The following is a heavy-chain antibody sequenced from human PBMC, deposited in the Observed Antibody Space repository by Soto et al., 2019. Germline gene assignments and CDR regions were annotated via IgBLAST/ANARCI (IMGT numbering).Heavy chain of an antibody. V-gene: IGHV3-23*01. Sequence: VGSLRLSCAASGFTFNTFAMNWVRQAPGKGLEWVASISGSGGTTYYADSVKGRFTISRDNSKNTLYLQMNSLRAEDTAVYYCAKSAGDCSSTSCQYYYYYGMGVWGQGTTVTVSS. CDR3: AKSAGDCSSTSCQYYYYYGMGV. J-gene: IGHJ6*02. CDR1: GFTFNTFA. D-gene: IGHD2-2*01. CDR2: ISGSGGTT.